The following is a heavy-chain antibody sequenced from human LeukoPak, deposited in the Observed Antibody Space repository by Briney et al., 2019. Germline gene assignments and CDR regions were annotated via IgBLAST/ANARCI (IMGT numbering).Heavy chain of an antibody. CDR3: ARTSVTATYFDN. CDR2: IYPGDSHS. CDR1: GYSFTSYW. V-gene: IGHV5-51*01. J-gene: IGHJ4*02. Sequence: GESLKISCKGSGYSFTSYWIGWVRQMPGKGLQWMGIIYPGDSHSTYTPSFQGQVTISADKSISTAYLQRSSLKASDSAMYYCARTSVTATYFDNWGQGTLVTVSS. D-gene: IGHD2-21*02.